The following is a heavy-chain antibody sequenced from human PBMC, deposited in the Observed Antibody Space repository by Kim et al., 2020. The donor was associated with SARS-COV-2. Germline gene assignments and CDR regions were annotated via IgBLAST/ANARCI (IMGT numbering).Heavy chain of an antibody. D-gene: IGHD1-1*01. CDR2: VSGSADST. CDR3: AKDHPTWRPSFDS. Sequence: GGSLRLSCAASGFSFSSYTMNWVRQAPGKGLEWVSAVSGSADSTNYADSVKGRFTISRDNSKNTLSLQMSSLRAEDTAVYYCAKDHPTWRPSFDSWGQGTLVTVSS. V-gene: IGHV3-23*01. J-gene: IGHJ4*02. CDR1: GFSFSSYT.